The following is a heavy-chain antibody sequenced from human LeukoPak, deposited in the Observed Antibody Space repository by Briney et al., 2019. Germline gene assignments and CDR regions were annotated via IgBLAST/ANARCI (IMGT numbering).Heavy chain of an antibody. CDR1: GFTFDNYR. J-gene: IGHJ4*02. Sequence: GGSLRLSCAASGFTFDNYRMSWVRQAPGKGLEWVSTVNADGGNTYYADSVKGRFTISGDKAKNSLYLQMNSLRVEDTAVYYCARDYKYAFDNWGQGTLVTVSS. CDR2: VNADGGNT. D-gene: IGHD5-24*01. V-gene: IGHV3-23*01. CDR3: ARDYKYAFDN.